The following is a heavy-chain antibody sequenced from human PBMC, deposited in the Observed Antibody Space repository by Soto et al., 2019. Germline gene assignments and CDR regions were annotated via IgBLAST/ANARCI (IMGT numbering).Heavy chain of an antibody. CDR3: AKPQGRGAIYDGFDI. J-gene: IGHJ3*02. V-gene: IGHV3-23*01. Sequence: GGSLRLSCAASGFTFSSFAMSWVRQAPGKVPEWVSAISGSGGSTYYADSVKGRFTIARDNSKNTLDLQTNRLRDEDTAVYYCAKPQGRGAIYDGFDIWGQGTMVTVSS. D-gene: IGHD3-3*01. CDR1: GFTFSSFA. CDR2: ISGSGGST.